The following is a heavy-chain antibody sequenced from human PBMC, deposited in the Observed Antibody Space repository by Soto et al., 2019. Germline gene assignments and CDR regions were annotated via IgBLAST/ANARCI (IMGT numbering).Heavy chain of an antibody. J-gene: IGHJ4*02. V-gene: IGHV3-33*01. CDR1: GFTFRSDG. Sequence: QVQLVESGGGVVQPGRSLRLSCAASGFTFRSDGMHWVRQAPGKVLEWVAVIYYDGSDTYYADSVKGRFTISRDNSKNMLYLQMINLSAEDTAMYYCARDRCSDATSYLHDYWGQGTLVTVSS. CDR3: ARDRCSDATSYLHDY. D-gene: IGHD2-15*01. CDR2: IYYDGSDT.